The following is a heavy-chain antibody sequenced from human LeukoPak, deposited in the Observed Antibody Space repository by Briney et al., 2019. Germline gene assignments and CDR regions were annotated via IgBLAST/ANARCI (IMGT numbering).Heavy chain of an antibody. V-gene: IGHV3-23*01. CDR3: AHGSMYQLDY. CDR1: GFTFSSYE. J-gene: IGHJ4*02. D-gene: IGHD2-2*01. CDR2: IIGGAGGT. Sequence: GGSLRLSCAASGFTFSSYEMNWVRQAPGKGLEWVSGIIGGAGGTYYADSVKGRFTISRDNAKNTLYLQMNSLRAEDTAVYYCAHGSMYQLDYWGQGTLVTVSS.